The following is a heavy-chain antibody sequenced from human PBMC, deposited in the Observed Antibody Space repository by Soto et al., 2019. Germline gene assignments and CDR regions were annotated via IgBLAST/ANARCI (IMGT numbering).Heavy chain of an antibody. CDR1: GFTFSSYG. J-gene: IGHJ6*02. CDR3: AKGREQQLVRIGMDV. D-gene: IGHD6-13*01. V-gene: IGHV3-30*18. CDR2: ISFDGINK. Sequence: QVQLVESGGGVVQPGRSLILSCAASGFTFSSYGTHWVRQAPGKGLEWVAVISFDGINKYYADSVKGRFTISRDNSKNTLYLQMESLRAEDTAVYYCAKGREQQLVRIGMDVWGQGTTVTVCS.